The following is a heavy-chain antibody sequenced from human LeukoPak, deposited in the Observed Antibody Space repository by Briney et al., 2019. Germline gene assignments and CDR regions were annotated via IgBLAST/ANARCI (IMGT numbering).Heavy chain of an antibody. CDR2: IYYSGST. Sequence: SETLSLTCTVSGGSISSSSYYWGWIRQPPGKGLEWIGSIYYSGSTYYNPSLKSRVTISVDTSKNQFSLKLSSVTAADTAVCYCARTMVRGGRTFDYWGQGTLVTVSS. CDR1: GGSISSSSYY. D-gene: IGHD3-10*01. CDR3: ARTMVRGGRTFDY. J-gene: IGHJ4*02. V-gene: IGHV4-39*07.